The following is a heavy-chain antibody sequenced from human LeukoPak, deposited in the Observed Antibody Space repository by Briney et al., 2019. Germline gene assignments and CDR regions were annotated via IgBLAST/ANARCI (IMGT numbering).Heavy chain of an antibody. CDR2: ISSSGSTI. Sequence: GGSLRLSRAASGFTFSDYYMSWIRQAPGKGLEWVSYISSSGSTIYYADSVKGRVTISRDNAKNSLYLQMNSLRAEETGVYYCARLRTYCRSTSWSCGDYWGQGTLVTVSS. D-gene: IGHD2-2*01. CDR1: GFTFSDYY. J-gene: IGHJ4*02. CDR3: ARLRTYCRSTSWSCGDY. V-gene: IGHV3-11*01.